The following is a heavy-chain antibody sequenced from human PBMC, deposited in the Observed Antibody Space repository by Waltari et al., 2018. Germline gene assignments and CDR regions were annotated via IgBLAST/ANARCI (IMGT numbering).Heavy chain of an antibody. CDR2: IIPIFGTA. D-gene: IGHD6-6*01. Sequence: VKVSCKASGGTFSSYAISWVRQAPGQGLEWMGGIIPIFGTANYAQKFQGRVTITADESTSTAYMELSSLRSEDTAVYYCARGEKAARLLGNYWGQGTLVTVSS. CDR1: GGTFSSYA. CDR3: ARGEKAARLLGNY. J-gene: IGHJ4*02. V-gene: IGHV1-69*01.